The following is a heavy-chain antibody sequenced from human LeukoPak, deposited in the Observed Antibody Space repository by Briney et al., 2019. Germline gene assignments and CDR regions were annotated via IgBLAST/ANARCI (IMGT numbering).Heavy chain of an antibody. CDR1: GGSIRSYD. D-gene: IGHD3-3*01. V-gene: IGHV4-59*08. J-gene: IGHJ4*02. Sequence: SETLTLTCTVSGGSIRSYDWSWIRQPPGKGLEWIGYIHYSGSTKYNPSLMSRFTISVDTSKKQFSLKLSSVTAADTAVYYCARQAYDFWSGYSRPHFDYWGQGTLVTVSS. CDR2: IHYSGST. CDR3: ARQAYDFWSGYSRPHFDY.